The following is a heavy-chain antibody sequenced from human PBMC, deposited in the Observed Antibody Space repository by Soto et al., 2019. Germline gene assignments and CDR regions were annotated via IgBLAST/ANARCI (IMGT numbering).Heavy chain of an antibody. CDR2: IIPIFGTA. Sequence: QVQLVQSGAEVKKPGSSVKVSCKASGGTFSSYAISWVRQAPGQGLEWMGGIIPIFGTANYAQKFQSRVTITADESTSTAYMELSSLRSEDTAVYYCARTQAAYCGGDCYSFDYWGQGTLVTVSS. D-gene: IGHD2-21*02. J-gene: IGHJ4*02. V-gene: IGHV1-69*01. CDR3: ARTQAAYCGGDCYSFDY. CDR1: GGTFSSYA.